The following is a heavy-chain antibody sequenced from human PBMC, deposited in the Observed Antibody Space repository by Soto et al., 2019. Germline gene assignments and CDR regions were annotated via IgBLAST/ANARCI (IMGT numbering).Heavy chain of an antibody. V-gene: IGHV1-69*02. D-gene: IGHD2-21*01. CDR1: GGTFSSYT. J-gene: IGHJ4*02. CDR2: IIPILGIA. CDR3: ASAYCGGDCYARRPFDY. Sequence: QVQLVQSGAEVKKPGSSVKVSCKASGGTFSSYTISWVRQAPGQGLEWMGRIIPILGIANYAQKFQGRVTITADKSTSTAYMELSSLRSEDTAVCYCASAYCGGDCYARRPFDYWGQGTLVTVSS.